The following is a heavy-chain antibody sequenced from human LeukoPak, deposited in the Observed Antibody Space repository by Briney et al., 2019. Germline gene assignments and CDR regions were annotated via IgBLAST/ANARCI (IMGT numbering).Heavy chain of an antibody. CDR1: GFTFSSYG. J-gene: IGHJ6*02. D-gene: IGHD5/OR15-5a*01. V-gene: IGHV3-23*01. CDR3: AKCSGSSLYNTMDV. CDR2: ITVSGDSS. Sequence: GGSLRLSCAASGFTFSSYGMHWVRQAPGKGLEWVSGITVSGDSSYYAASVKGRFTISRDNSKKTLYLQMNSLRAEDTALYFCAKCSGSSLYNTMDVWGRGTTVTVSS.